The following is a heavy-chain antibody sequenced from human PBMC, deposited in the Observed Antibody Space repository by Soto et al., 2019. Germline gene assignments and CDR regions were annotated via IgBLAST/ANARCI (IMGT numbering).Heavy chain of an antibody. Sequence: RASVKVSCKASGYTFTSYAMHWVRQAPGQRLEWMGWINAGNGNTKYSQKFQGRVTITRDTSASTAYMELSSLRSEDTAVYYCARADILTGYNWFDPWGQGTLVTVSS. D-gene: IGHD3-9*01. V-gene: IGHV1-3*01. CDR2: INAGNGNT. CDR3: ARADILTGYNWFDP. CDR1: GYTFTSYA. J-gene: IGHJ5*02.